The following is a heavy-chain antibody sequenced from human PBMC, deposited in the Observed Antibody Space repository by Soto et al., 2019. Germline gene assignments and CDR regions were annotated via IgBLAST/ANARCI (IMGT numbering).Heavy chain of an antibody. D-gene: IGHD4-17*01. CDR3: VSQRTTVPTQAYFDY. Sequence: SETLSLTCTVPGGSVTNSSYYWGWIRQSPGKGLEWIGSVHYRGRSYSKSSVKSRVTISVDTSKNRFSLSLNSVTASDTAVYFCVSQRTTVPTQAYFDYWGPGALVTVSS. CDR2: VHYRGRS. V-gene: IGHV4-39*01. J-gene: IGHJ4*02. CDR1: GGSVTNSSYY.